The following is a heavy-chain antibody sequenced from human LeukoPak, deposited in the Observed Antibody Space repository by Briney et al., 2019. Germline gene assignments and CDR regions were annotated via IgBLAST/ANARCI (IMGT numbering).Heavy chain of an antibody. CDR3: ARVVGYCSSTSCYGPRGYGMDV. V-gene: IGHV3-21*01. CDR1: GFTFSSYS. J-gene: IGHJ6*02. D-gene: IGHD2-2*01. CDR2: ISRSSSYI. Sequence: TGGSLRLSCAASGFTFSSYSMNWVRQAPGKGLEWVSSISRSSSYIYYADSVKGRFTISRDNTKNSLYLQMNSLRAEDTAVYYCARVVGYCSSTSCYGPRGYGMDVWGQGTTVTVSS.